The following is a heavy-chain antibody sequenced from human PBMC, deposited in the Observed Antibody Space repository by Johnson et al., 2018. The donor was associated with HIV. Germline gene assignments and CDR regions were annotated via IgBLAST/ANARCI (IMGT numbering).Heavy chain of an antibody. D-gene: IGHD6-13*01. CDR2: IKQDGSEK. J-gene: IGHJ3*02. CDR3: AKEEGLAAAGTGEAFDI. CDR1: GFTFSYYS. Sequence: VQLVESGGSVVRRGGSLRLSCAASGFTFSYYSMHWVRQAPGRGPEWVANIKQDGSEKYYVDSVKGRFTISRDNAKRSLYVQMNSLTAEDTAVYYCAKEEGLAAAGTGEAFDIWGQGTMVTVSS. V-gene: IGHV3-7*03.